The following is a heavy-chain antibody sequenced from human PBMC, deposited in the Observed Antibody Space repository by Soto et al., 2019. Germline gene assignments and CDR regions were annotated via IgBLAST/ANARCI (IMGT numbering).Heavy chain of an antibody. CDR1: GFTFSSYA. J-gene: IGHJ4*02. V-gene: IGHV3-30-3*01. D-gene: IGHD6-19*01. CDR2: ISYDGSNK. Sequence: PGGSLRLSCAASGFTFSSYAMYWVRQAPGKGLEWVAVISYDGSNKYYADSVKGRFTISRDNSKNTLYLQMNSLRAEDTAVYYCAREDIAVAGFDYWGQGTLVTVSS. CDR3: AREDIAVAGFDY.